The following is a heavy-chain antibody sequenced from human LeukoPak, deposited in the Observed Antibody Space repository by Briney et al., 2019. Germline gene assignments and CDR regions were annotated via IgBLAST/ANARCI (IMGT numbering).Heavy chain of an antibody. J-gene: IGHJ5*02. Sequence: GGSLRLSCDASGFGFSAFYMSWISQAPGKGLEWISYISSGGKDIYYADSVKGRFTVSSDNTNNSLHLQMNSLRAEDTAVYYCARVFSGFYRFFNLWGQGTLVIVSS. CDR3: ARVFSGFYRFFNL. CDR1: GFGFSAFY. D-gene: IGHD2/OR15-2a*01. CDR2: ISSGGKDI. V-gene: IGHV3-11*04.